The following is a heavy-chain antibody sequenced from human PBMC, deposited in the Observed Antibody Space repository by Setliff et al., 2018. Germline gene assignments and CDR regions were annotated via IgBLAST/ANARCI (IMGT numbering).Heavy chain of an antibody. D-gene: IGHD2-2*01. J-gene: IGHJ3*01. V-gene: IGHV1-69*10. Sequence: SVKVSCKASGDTFSSHVVTWVRQAPGQGFEWMGGIIPLLGIPNYAQKFQGRVTINADKSTNTVYMEVSSLRSEDTAVYYCARVRYRGDRAQKGGPRHAFDVWGQGTMVTVSS. CDR1: GDTFSSHV. CDR3: ARVRYRGDRAQKGGPRHAFDV. CDR2: IIPLLGIP.